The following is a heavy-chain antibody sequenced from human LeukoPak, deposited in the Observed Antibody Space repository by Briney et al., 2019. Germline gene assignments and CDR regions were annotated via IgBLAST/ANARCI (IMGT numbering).Heavy chain of an antibody. CDR2: ISASGGST. J-gene: IGHJ4*02. V-gene: IGHV3-23*01. CDR1: GFTFTNYA. D-gene: IGHD6-13*01. CDR3: AKARVGEAGASDY. Sequence: GGSLRLSCAVSGFTFTNYAMTWVRQAPGKGLEWVSVISASGGSTYYADSVKGRFTISRDNSKNTLYLQMNSLRAEDTAVYYCAKARVGEAGASDYWGQGTLVTVSS.